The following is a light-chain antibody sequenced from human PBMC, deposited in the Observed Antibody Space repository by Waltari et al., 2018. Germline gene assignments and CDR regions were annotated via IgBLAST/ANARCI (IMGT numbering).Light chain of an antibody. J-gene: IGLJ2*01. CDR1: SSTIGNNT. V-gene: IGLV1-44*01. CDR2: TNN. Sequence: QSVLTQAPSASGTPGQRVTISCSGGSSTIGNNTVVWYQQLPGTAPKLLISTNNNRPSGVPDRFSSSKSGTSASLAITGLQSDDEADYYCATWDDRLKRPVFGGGTKLTVL. CDR3: ATWDDRLKRPV.